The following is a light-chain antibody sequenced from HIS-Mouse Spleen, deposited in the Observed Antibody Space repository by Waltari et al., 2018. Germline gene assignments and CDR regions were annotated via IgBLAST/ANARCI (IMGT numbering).Light chain of an antibody. CDR1: ACPKKS. Sequence: SYELTQPPSVSVSPGQTARTTCSGGACPKKSVYWYPQKSGQAPVLVIYGDSKRPSRIPERFSGSSSGKMATLTISGAQVEDEADYYCYSTDSSGNHRRVFGGGTKLTVL. CDR3: YSTDSSGNHRRV. CDR2: GDS. J-gene: IGLJ3*02. V-gene: IGLV3-10*01.